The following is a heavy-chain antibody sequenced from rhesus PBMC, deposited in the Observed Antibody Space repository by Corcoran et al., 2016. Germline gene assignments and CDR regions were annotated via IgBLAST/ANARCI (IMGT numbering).Heavy chain of an antibody. CDR1: VASTSSSY. Sequence: QLQLQESGPGLVKPLDTLSVTRAASVASTSSSYLTWIPQAPGKGLEWIGYIYGSGSSTNYNPSLKSRVTLSVDTSKNQLSLKLSSVTAADTAVYYCARRPGIAAPFDYWGQGVLVTVSS. D-gene: IGHD6-13*01. CDR2: IYGSGSST. V-gene: IGHV4-169*01. J-gene: IGHJ4*01. CDR3: ARRPGIAAPFDY.